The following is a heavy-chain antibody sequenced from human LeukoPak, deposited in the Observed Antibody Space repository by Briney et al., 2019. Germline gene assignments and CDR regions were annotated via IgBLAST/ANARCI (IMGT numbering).Heavy chain of an antibody. CDR1: GFTFTNYW. V-gene: IGHV3-74*01. CDR3: AAGPADNSYDNY. J-gene: IGHJ4*02. D-gene: IGHD5-18*01. CDR2: VNSDGSST. Sequence: GGSLRLSCAASGFTFTNYWMHWVRQAPGKGLVWVSRVNSDGSSTSYADSVKGRFTIFRDNAKNTLYLQMSSLRVEDTAVYYCAAGPADNSYDNYWGQGTLVTVSS.